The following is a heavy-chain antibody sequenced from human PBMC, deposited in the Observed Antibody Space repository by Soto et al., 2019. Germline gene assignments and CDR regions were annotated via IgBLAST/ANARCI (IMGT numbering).Heavy chain of an antibody. J-gene: IGHJ3*02. D-gene: IGHD3-22*01. CDR3: ARGGGYYDSSGYEAFDI. V-gene: IGHV1-18*04. CDR1: GYTFTSYG. CDR2: ISAYNGNT. Sequence: GASVKVCCKASGYTFTSYGISWVRQAPGQGLEWMGWISAYNGNTNYAQKLQGRVTMTTDTSTSTAYMELRSLRSDDTAVYYCARGGGYYDSSGYEAFDIWGQGTMVTV.